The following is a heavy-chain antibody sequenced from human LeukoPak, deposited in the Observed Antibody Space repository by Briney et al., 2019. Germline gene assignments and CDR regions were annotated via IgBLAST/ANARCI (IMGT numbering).Heavy chain of an antibody. D-gene: IGHD3-3*01. CDR1: GFTFSSYA. CDR3: AKAWASLRFLEWLSYYFDY. J-gene: IGHJ4*02. Sequence: GGSLRLSCAASGFTFSSYAMSWVRQAPGKGLEWVSAISGSGGSTYYADSVKGRFTISRDNSKNTLYLQMNSLRAEDTAVYYCAKAWASLRFLEWLSYYFDYWGQGTLVTVSS. CDR2: ISGSGGST. V-gene: IGHV3-23*01.